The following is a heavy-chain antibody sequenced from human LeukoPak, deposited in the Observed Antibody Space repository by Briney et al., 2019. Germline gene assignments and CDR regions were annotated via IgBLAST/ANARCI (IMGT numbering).Heavy chain of an antibody. J-gene: IGHJ4*02. CDR3: AREWAS. Sequence: GGSLRPSCAASGFTVTNSYMSWVRQAPGKGLEWVSVIYSGGTTYYADSVKGRFTISRDNSKNTLYLQMNSLRAEDTAVYYCAREWASWGQGTLVTVSS. CDR1: GFTVTNSY. V-gene: IGHV3-53*01. CDR2: IYSGGTT. D-gene: IGHD1-26*01.